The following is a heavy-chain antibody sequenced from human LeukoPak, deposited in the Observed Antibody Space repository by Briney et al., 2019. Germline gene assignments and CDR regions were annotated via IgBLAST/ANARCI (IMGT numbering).Heavy chain of an antibody. J-gene: IGHJ3*02. CDR2: ISSSSSYI. CDR3: ARGPLGYSYGYDAFDI. D-gene: IGHD5-18*01. V-gene: IGHV3-21*01. Sequence: GSLRLSCAASGFTFSSYSMNWVRQAPGKGLEWVSSISSSSSYIYYADSVKGRFTISRDNAKNSLYLQMNSLRAEDTAVYYCARGPLGYSYGYDAFDIWGQGTMVTVSS. CDR1: GFTFSSYS.